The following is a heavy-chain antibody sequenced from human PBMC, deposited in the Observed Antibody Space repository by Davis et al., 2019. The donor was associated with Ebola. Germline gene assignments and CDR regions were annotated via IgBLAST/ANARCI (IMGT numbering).Heavy chain of an antibody. D-gene: IGHD1-1*01. CDR2: IGNDGANK. CDR3: ARDLYYNSLDH. V-gene: IGHV3-33*01. J-gene: IGHJ3*01. CDR1: GFTFTIYG. Sequence: GESLKISCAASGFTFTIYGIHWVRQAPGKRLYWVTLIGNDGANKQYVDSVKDRFTISRDDSRSTVYLQMNSLRAEDTAVYYCARDLYYNSLDHWGQGTMVTVSS.